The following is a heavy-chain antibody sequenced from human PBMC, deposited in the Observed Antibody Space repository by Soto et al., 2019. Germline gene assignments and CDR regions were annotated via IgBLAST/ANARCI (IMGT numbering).Heavy chain of an antibody. J-gene: IGHJ4*02. CDR3: AREGIQLWYRRPDY. V-gene: IGHV3-30-3*01. CDR2: ISHDGSNK. Sequence: QVQLVESGGGVVQPGRSLRLSCAASGFTFSSYAMHWVRQAPGKGLEWVAVISHDGSNKYYADSVKGRFTISRDNSKNTLYLQMNSLRAEDTAVYYCAREGIQLWYRRPDYWGQGTLVTVSS. CDR1: GFTFSSYA. D-gene: IGHD5-18*01.